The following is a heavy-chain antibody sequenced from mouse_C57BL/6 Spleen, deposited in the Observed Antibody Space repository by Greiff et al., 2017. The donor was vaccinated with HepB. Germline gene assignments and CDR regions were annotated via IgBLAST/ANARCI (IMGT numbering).Heavy chain of an antibody. CDR3: ARDYYDYDVPFAY. J-gene: IGHJ3*01. Sequence: QVQLQQSGAELVRPGASVKLSCKASGYTFTDYYINWVKQRPGQGLEWIARIYPGSGNTYYNEKFKGKATLTAEKSSSTAYMQLSSLTSEDSAVYFCARDYYDYDVPFAYWGQGTLVTVSA. CDR2: IYPGSGNT. V-gene: IGHV1-76*01. CDR1: GYTFTDYY. D-gene: IGHD2-4*01.